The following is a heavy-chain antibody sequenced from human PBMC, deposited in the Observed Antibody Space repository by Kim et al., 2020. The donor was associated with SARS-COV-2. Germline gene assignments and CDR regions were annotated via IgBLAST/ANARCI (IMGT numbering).Heavy chain of an antibody. J-gene: IGHJ6*02. CDR3: ARQRVTGTTSGMDV. V-gene: IGHV5-51*01. D-gene: IGHD1-1*01. Sequence: SPSFQGQVTISPDKSISTAYLQWSSLKASDTAMYYCARQRVTGTTSGMDVWGQGTTVTVSS.